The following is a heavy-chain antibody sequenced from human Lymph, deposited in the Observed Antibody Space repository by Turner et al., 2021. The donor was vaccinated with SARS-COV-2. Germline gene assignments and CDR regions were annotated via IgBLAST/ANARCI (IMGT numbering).Heavy chain of an antibody. CDR3: ARRGYSYGSGEFP. J-gene: IGHJ5*02. D-gene: IGHD5-18*01. Sequence: QLQLQESGPGLVKTSETLSLTCTVSGGSISSSSSYWGWIRQPPGKGLEWIGSIYYSGSTYYNPSLKSRVTISVDTSKKQFSLKLSSVTAADTAVYYCARRGYSYGSGEFPWGQGTLVTVSS. CDR2: IYYSGST. CDR1: GGSISSSSSY. V-gene: IGHV4-39*01.